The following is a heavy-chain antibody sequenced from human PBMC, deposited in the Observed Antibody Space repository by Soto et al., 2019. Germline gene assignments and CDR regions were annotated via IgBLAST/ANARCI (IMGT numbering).Heavy chain of an antibody. D-gene: IGHD6-19*01. CDR1: GFTFDDHS. V-gene: IGHV3-9*01. J-gene: IGHJ4*02. CDR2: ISWHGENI. CDR3: TKVHPTVGWYSQYDS. Sequence: EVQLVESGGDLVQPGGSLRLSCAGSGFTFDDHSINWVRQVPGKGLEWVSGISWHGENIVYADSVKGRFTISRDNAKNSGYLEMNSLRVEDTALYYCTKVHPTVGWYSQYDSWGQGVLVTVSS.